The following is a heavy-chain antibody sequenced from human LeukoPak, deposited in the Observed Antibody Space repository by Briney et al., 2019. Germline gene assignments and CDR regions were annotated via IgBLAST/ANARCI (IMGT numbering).Heavy chain of an antibody. Sequence: SETLSLTCTVSGGSISSSSYYWGWIRQPPGKGLEWIGSFSYTGSTHYNPSLKSRVTISVDTSKNQLSLKLSSVTAADTAVYYCARGLIYCGGDCYRAFDIWGQGTMVTVSS. J-gene: IGHJ3*02. CDR1: GGSISSSSYY. CDR2: FSYTGST. D-gene: IGHD2-21*02. CDR3: ARGLIYCGGDCYRAFDI. V-gene: IGHV4-39*01.